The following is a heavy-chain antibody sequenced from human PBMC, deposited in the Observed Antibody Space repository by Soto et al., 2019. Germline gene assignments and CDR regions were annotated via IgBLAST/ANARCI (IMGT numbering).Heavy chain of an antibody. J-gene: IGHJ6*02. V-gene: IGHV3-21*01. Sequence: PWGSLRLSCAASGFTFTSYTFNWVRQAPGKGLEWVSCISTTSGYIYYADSVKGRFTISRDNTKNSLYLQMNSLRVEDTAIYYCARKGYGEYGGMDVWGQGTMVTVSS. CDR2: ISTTSGYI. CDR1: GFTFTSYT. D-gene: IGHD5-18*01. CDR3: ARKGYGEYGGMDV.